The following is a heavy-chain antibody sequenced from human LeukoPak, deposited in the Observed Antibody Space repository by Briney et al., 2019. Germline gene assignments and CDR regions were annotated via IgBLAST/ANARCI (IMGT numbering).Heavy chain of an antibody. D-gene: IGHD6-13*01. J-gene: IGHJ4*02. CDR1: GVTFSSYW. CDR3: ARDDAAPGIIFDY. V-gene: IGHV3-74*03. CDR2: IHSDGSSR. Sequence: GGSLRLSCAASGVTFSSYWMHWVRQSPGKGLVSVSRIHSDGSSRKYADSVRGRFTISRDNAKKTLYLQMNSLRAEDTAVYSCARDDAAPGIIFDYWGQGTLVTVSS.